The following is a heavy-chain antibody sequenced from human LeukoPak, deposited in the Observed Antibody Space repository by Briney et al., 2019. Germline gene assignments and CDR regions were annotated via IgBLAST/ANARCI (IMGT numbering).Heavy chain of an antibody. CDR3: ARGDNCNFDY. CDR2: ISHSGST. J-gene: IGHJ4*02. Sequence: SETLSLTRTVSGGSISSSYWWSWVRQPPGKGLEWIGEISHSGSTNYNPSLKSRVTMSVDKSKNQFSLKLNSVTAADTAVYFCARGDNCNFDYWGQGTLVTVSS. V-gene: IGHV4-4*02. D-gene: IGHD1-20*01. CDR1: GGSISSSYW.